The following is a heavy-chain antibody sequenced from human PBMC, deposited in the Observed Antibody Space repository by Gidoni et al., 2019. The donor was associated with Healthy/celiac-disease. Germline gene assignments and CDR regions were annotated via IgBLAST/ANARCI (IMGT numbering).Heavy chain of an antibody. J-gene: IGHJ4*02. V-gene: IGHV3-30-3*01. CDR2: ISYDGSNK. CDR1: GFTFSSYA. CDR3: ARELLRFLEWFQD. Sequence: QVQLVESGGGVVQPGRSLRLSCAASGFTFSSYAMHWVRQAPGKGLEWVAVISYDGSNKYYADSVKGRFTISRDNSKNTLYLQMNSLRAEDTAVYYCARELLRFLEWFQDWGQGTLVTVSS. D-gene: IGHD3-3*01.